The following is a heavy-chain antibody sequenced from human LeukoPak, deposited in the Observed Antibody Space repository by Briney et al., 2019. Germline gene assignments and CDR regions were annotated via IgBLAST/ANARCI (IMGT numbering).Heavy chain of an antibody. CDR2: MNPNSGNT. J-gene: IGHJ4*02. V-gene: IGHV1-8*01. CDR1: GYTFTSYD. CDR3: ARGLVGDTAMVNY. Sequence: ASVRVSCKASGYTFTSYDINWVRQATGQGLEWMGWMNPNSGNTGYAQKFQGGVTMTRNTSISTAYMELSSLRSEDTAVYYCARGLVGDTAMVNYWGQGTLVTVSS. D-gene: IGHD5-18*01.